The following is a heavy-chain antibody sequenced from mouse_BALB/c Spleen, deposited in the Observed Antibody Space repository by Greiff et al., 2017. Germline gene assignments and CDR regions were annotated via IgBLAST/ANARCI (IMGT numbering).Heavy chain of an antibody. CDR2: IAPGSGST. CDR1: GYTFTSYW. V-gene: IGHV1S41*01. D-gene: IGHD1-1*01. J-gene: IGHJ2*01. Sequence: DLVKPGASVKLSCKASGYTFTSYWINWIKQRPGQGLEWIGRIAPGSGSTYYNEMFKGKATLTPDTSSNTAYIQLSSLSSQDSAVYFCARESFYYYGSSYFLYYFDYWGQGTTLTVSS. CDR3: ARESFYYYGSSYFLYYFDY.